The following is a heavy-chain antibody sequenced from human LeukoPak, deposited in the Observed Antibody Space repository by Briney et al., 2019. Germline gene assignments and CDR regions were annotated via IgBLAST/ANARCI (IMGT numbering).Heavy chain of an antibody. CDR3: ARGRRDGYNLNY. D-gene: IGHD5-24*01. J-gene: IGHJ4*02. V-gene: IGHV4-31*11. CDR1: GGLISNYY. Sequence: SETLSLTCVVSGGLISNYYWSWIRQHPGKGLEWIGYIYYSGSTYYNPSLKSRVTISVDTSKNQFSLKLSSVTAADTAVYYCARGRRDGYNLNYWGQGTLVTVSS. CDR2: IYYSGST.